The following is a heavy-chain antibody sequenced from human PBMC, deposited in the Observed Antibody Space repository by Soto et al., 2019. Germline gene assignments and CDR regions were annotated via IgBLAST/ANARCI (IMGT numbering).Heavy chain of an antibody. CDR1: GGTFSSYA. Sequence: GASVKVSCKASGGTFSSYAISWVRQAPGQGLEWMGGIIPIFGTANYAQKLQGRVTITADESTSTAYMELSSLRSEDTAVYYCARDGINYDFWSGYYATILDYYGMDVWGQGTTVTVPS. V-gene: IGHV1-69*13. CDR3: ARDGINYDFWSGYYATILDYYGMDV. CDR2: IIPIFGTA. J-gene: IGHJ6*02. D-gene: IGHD3-3*01.